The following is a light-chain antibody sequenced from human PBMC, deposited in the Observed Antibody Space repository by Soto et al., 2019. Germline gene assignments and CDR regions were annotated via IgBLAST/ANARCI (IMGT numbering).Light chain of an antibody. J-gene: IGKJ1*01. CDR2: GAS. CDR1: QSVSNN. Sequence: EIVMTQSPATLSVSPGERATLSCRASQSVSNNLAWYQQKPGQAPRLLIYGASTRATDIPARFSGSGSGTEFTLTISSLQSEDFAVYYCQQYNDWLWTFGQGTKVDIK. V-gene: IGKV3-15*01. CDR3: QQYNDWLWT.